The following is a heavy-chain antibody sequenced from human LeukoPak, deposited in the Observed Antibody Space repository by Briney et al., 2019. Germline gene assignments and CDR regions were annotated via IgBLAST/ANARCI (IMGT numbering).Heavy chain of an antibody. V-gene: IGHV4-31*03. CDR3: ARYTPGTTGNWFDP. CDR2: IYYSGST. J-gene: IGHJ5*02. D-gene: IGHD1-7*01. CDR1: GGSISSGGYY. Sequence: SETLSLTCTVSGGSISSGGYYWSWIRRHPGKGLEWIGYIYYSGSTYYNPSLKSRVTISLDTSKNQFSLKLSSVTAADTAVYYCARYTPGTTGNWFDPWGQGTLVTVSS.